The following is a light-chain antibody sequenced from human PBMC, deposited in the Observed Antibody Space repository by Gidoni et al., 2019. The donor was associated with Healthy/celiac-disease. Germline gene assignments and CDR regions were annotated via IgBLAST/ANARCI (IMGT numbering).Light chain of an antibody. CDR3: QQYNNWPLYT. CDR2: GAS. J-gene: IGKJ2*01. Sequence: EIVITQSPATLSVSPGERATLSCRASQSVSSNLAGYQQKPGQAPRLLIYGASTRDTGIPARFSGSGSGTEFTLTISSLQSEDFAVYYCQQYNNWPLYTFGQXTKLEIK. CDR1: QSVSSN. V-gene: IGKV3-15*01.